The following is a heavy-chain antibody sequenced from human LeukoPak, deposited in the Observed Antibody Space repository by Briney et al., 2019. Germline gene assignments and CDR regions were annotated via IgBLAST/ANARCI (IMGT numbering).Heavy chain of an antibody. Sequence: GGSLRLSCAASGFTFSNYMMHWVRQAPGKGLVWVSRIKSDGITITYADSVKGRFTISRDNAQNTLYLQMDSLRAEDTAVYYCARDRAWNYFDYWGQGTLVTVSS. CDR1: GFTFSNYM. CDR2: IKSDGITI. CDR3: ARDRAWNYFDY. D-gene: IGHD3-3*01. J-gene: IGHJ4*02. V-gene: IGHV3-74*01.